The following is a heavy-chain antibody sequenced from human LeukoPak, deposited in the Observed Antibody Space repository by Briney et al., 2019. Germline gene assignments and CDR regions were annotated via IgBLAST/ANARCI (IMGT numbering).Heavy chain of an antibody. CDR1: GFTFSSYG. CDR2: ISYDGSNK. Sequence: GGSLRLSCAASGFTFSSYGMHWVRQAPGKGLEWVAVISYDGSNKYYADSVKGRFTISGDNSKNTLYLQMNSLRAEDTAVYYCAARPYDYYYYMDVWGKGTTVTVSS. CDR3: AARPYDYYYYMDV. J-gene: IGHJ6*03. V-gene: IGHV3-30*03.